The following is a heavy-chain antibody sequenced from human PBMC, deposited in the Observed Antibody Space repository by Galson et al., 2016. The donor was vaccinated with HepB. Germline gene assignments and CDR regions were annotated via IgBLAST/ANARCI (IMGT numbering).Heavy chain of an antibody. CDR3: TTGGDYYDILTGYFKSLWYFDY. D-gene: IGHD3-9*01. V-gene: IGHV3-15*01. Sequence: LRLSCAASGFTFSNAWMSWVRPAPGKGLEWVGRIKSKSDGGTIDYIAPVKGRFIISRDDSENTLFLQMNNLKTEDTAVYYCTTGGDYYDILTGYFKSLWYFDYWGQGALVTVSS. CDR2: IKSKSDGGTI. CDR1: GFTFSNAW. J-gene: IGHJ4*02.